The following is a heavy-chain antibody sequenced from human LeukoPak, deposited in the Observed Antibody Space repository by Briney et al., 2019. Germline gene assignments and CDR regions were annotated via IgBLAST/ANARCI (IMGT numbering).Heavy chain of an antibody. CDR1: GFTFSDYY. Sequence: GGSLRLSCAASGFTFSDYYMSWIRQAPGKGLEWVSYISSSGSTIYYADSVKGRFTISRDNAKNSLYLQMNSLRAEDTAVYYYARMGSGYWSADAFDIWGQGTMVTVSS. CDR2: ISSSGSTI. V-gene: IGHV3-11*01. CDR3: ARMGSGYWSADAFDI. J-gene: IGHJ3*02. D-gene: IGHD3-22*01.